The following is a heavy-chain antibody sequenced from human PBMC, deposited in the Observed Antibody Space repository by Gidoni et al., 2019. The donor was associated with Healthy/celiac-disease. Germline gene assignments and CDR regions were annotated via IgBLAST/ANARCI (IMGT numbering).Heavy chain of an antibody. V-gene: IGHV4-39*01. D-gene: IGHD1-26*01. J-gene: IGHJ6*02. Sequence: QLQLQDSGPGLVKPSETLSLTCPVPGGSISIIRYYWGWIRQPPGKGLEWIGSIYYSGSTYYNPSLKSRVTISVDTSKNQFSLKLSSVTAADTAVYYCARRSGSYYYYYYGMDVWGQGTTVTVSS. CDR2: IYYSGST. CDR1: GGSISIIRYY. CDR3: ARRSGSYYYYYYGMDV.